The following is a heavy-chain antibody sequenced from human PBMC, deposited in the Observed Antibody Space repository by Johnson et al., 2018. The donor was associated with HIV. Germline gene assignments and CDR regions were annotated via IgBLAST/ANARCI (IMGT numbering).Heavy chain of an antibody. D-gene: IGHD1-7*01. Sequence: VQLVESGGGVIQPGGSLRLSCAASGFTFSSYDIHWVRQAPGKGPEWVALIRYDGSNEYYADSVKGRFTLSRDNSKNTLYLQMNSLRDEDTAVYYCATSLTGTRPFDIWGQGTMVTVYS. CDR1: GFTFSSYD. V-gene: IGHV3-30*02. CDR2: IRYDGSNE. J-gene: IGHJ3*02. CDR3: ATSLTGTRPFDI.